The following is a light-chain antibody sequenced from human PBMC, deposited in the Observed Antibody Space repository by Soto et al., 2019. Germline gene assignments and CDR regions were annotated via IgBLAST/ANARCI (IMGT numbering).Light chain of an antibody. CDR3: SSYATGNTLV. J-gene: IGLJ1*01. CDR1: SSDIGAYNY. CDR2: EVS. V-gene: IGLV2-14*01. Sequence: QSALTQPASVSGSPGQSITISCTGASSDIGAYNYVSWYQQHPGKAPKLMIYEVSNRPSGISNRFSGYKSGNTASLTISGLHPDDEADYHCSSYATGNTLVFGTGIKLTVL.